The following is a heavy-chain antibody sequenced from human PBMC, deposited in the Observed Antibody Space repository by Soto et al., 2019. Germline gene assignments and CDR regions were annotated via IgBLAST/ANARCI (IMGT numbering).Heavy chain of an antibody. CDR3: VRGRSVINHDDFEY. CDR1: GFTLSSYS. J-gene: IGHJ4*02. V-gene: IGHV3-30-3*01. CDR2: MSFDGSSK. D-gene: IGHD2-21*01. Sequence: QVQLVESGGGVVQPGRSLRLSCAASGFTLSSYSRHWVRQAPGKGLDWVAAMSFDGSSKYLADSVKGRFTISRDNSKNTLSLQMNSLGAEDSAVYYCVRGRSVINHDDFEYWGQGTLVTVSS.